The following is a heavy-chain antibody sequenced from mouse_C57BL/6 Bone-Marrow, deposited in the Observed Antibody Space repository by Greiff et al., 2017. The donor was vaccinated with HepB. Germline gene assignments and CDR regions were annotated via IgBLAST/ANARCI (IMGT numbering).Heavy chain of an antibody. D-gene: IGHD1-1*01. V-gene: IGHV1-53*01. J-gene: IGHJ1*03. CDR2: INPSNGGT. CDR1: GYTFTSYW. Sequence: QVQLQQPGTELVKPGASVKLSCKASGYTFTSYWMHWVKQRPGQGLEWIGNINPSNGGTNYNEKFKSKATLTVDKSSSTAYMQLSSLTSEDSAVYYGASERGYYYGSSGDWYFDVWGTGTTVTVSS. CDR3: ASERGYYYGSSGDWYFDV.